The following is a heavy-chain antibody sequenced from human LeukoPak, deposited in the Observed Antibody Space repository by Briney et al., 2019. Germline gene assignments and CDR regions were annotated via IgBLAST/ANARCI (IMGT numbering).Heavy chain of an antibody. CDR1: GFTFSSYA. V-gene: IGHV3-30*02. J-gene: IGHJ1*01. CDR2: IWYDGSNK. CDR3: APGGVTDERYFQH. D-gene: IGHD2-21*02. Sequence: GGSLRLSCAASGFTFSSYAMHWVRQAPGKGLEWVAFIWYDGSNKYYADSVKGRFTISRDNSKNTLYLQMNSLRAEDTAVSYCAPGGVTDERYFQHWGQGTLVTVSS.